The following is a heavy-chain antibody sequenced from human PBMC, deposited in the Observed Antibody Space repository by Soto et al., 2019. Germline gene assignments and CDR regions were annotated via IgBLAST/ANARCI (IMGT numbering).Heavy chain of an antibody. CDR2: TYYRSKWYN. CDR3: ASSGTGYSSSWSDYYYGMDV. Sequence: QTLSLTCAISGDSVSSNSAAWNWIRQSPSRGLEWLGRTYYRSKWYNDYAVSAKSRITINPDTSKNQFSLQLNSVTPEDTAVYYCASSGTGYSSSWSDYYYGMDVWGQGTTVTVSS. D-gene: IGHD6-13*01. J-gene: IGHJ6*02. CDR1: GDSVSSNSAA. V-gene: IGHV6-1*01.